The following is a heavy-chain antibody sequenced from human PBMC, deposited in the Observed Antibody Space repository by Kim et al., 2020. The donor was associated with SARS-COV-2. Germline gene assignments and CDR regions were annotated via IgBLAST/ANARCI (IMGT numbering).Heavy chain of an antibody. D-gene: IGHD2-15*01. CDR1: GGSLSGYY. J-gene: IGHJ4*02. Sequence: SETLSLTCAVYGGSLSGYYWSWIRQPPGKGLEWIGEVNHSGSSNYNPSLKSRVTISVDTSKNEFSLKLTSVTAADTAVYYCANGGNYCSGGSCFDYWCRG. V-gene: IGHV4-34*01. CDR3: ANGGNYCSGGSCFDY. CDR2: VNHSGSS.